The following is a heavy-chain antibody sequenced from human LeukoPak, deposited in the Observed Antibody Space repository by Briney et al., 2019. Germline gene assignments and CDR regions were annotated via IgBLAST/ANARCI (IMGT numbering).Heavy chain of an antibody. V-gene: IGHV3-48*01. D-gene: IGHD3-22*01. Sequence: GGSLRLSCAASGFTFSSYSMNWVRQAPGKGLEWASYISSSSSTINYADSVKGRFTISRDNAKNSLYLQMNSLRAEDTAVYYCAKDRDDSSGYWPLGDIWGQGTLVTVSS. CDR2: ISSSSSTI. CDR3: AKDRDDSSGYWPLGDI. J-gene: IGHJ4*02. CDR1: GFTFSSYS.